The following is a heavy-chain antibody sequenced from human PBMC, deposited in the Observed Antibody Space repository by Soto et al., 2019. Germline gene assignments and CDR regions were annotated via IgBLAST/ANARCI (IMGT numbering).Heavy chain of an antibody. Sequence: PAETLSLTFSVSGGSISSPSYYWGWIRQPPGKGLEWIVSIYYSGSTYYNPSLKNRLTISIGTSKNHFSLTVSCVTAADKAVYYCARLPGITTFRSDYWGQGTLVTVSS. CDR1: GGSISSPSYY. V-gene: IGHV4-39*01. CDR2: IYYSGST. J-gene: IGHJ4*02. CDR3: ARLPGITTFRSDY. D-gene: IGHD1-1*01.